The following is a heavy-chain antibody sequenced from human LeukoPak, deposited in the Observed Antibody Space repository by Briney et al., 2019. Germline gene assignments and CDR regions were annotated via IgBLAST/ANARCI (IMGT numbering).Heavy chain of an antibody. J-gene: IGHJ3*02. CDR3: ARVSNVYTYGYDAFDI. CDR2: ISGSGGST. CDR1: GFTLTTYE. Sequence: AGGSLRLSCAASGFTLTTYEMHWVRQAPGKGLEWVSAISGSGGSTYYADSVKGRFTISRDNSKNTLYLQMNSLRTEDTAAYYCARVSNVYTYGYDAFDIWGQGTIITVSS. D-gene: IGHD5-18*01. V-gene: IGHV3-23*01.